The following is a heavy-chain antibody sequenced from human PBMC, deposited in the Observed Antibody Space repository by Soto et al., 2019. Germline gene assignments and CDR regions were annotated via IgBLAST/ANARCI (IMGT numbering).Heavy chain of an antibody. CDR1: GDSITGDNW. J-gene: IGHJ4*02. Sequence: SETLSLTCAVSGDSITGDNWWSWVRQPPGKGLEWIGEIYHSGSTNYNPSLKSRVTISVDKSKNQFSLKLSSVTAADTAVYYCASLPTGIGPVGYFDYWGQGTLVTVSS. CDR3: ASLPTGIGPVGYFDY. V-gene: IGHV4-4*02. CDR2: IYHSGST. D-gene: IGHD1-1*01.